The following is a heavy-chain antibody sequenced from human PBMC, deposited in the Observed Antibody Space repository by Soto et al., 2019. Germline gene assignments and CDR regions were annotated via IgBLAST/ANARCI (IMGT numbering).Heavy chain of an antibody. J-gene: IGHJ5*02. CDR2: INAGNGNT. Sequence: ASVKVSCKASGYTFTSYAMHWVRQAPGQRLERMGWINAGNGNTKYSQKFQGRVTITRDTSASTAYMELSSLRSEDTAVYYFARDLSYYYDSSGYYSVGWFDPWGQGTLVTVSS. D-gene: IGHD3-22*01. V-gene: IGHV1-3*01. CDR1: GYTFTSYA. CDR3: ARDLSYYYDSSGYYSVGWFDP.